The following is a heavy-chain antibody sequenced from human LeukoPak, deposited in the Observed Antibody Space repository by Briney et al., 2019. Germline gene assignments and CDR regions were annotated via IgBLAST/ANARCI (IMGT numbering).Heavy chain of an antibody. Sequence: GGSLRLSCAASEFIFSGYEMNWVRQAPGKGLVWVSRINSDGSSTSYADSVKGRFTISRDNAKNTLYLQMNSLRAEDTAVYYCARDWNDVEFDYWGQGTLVTVSS. CDR2: INSDGSST. V-gene: IGHV3-74*01. D-gene: IGHD1-1*01. CDR1: EFIFSGYE. CDR3: ARDWNDVEFDY. J-gene: IGHJ4*02.